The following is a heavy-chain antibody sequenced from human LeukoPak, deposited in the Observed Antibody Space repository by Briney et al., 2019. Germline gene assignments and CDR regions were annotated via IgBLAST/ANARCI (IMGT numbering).Heavy chain of an antibody. J-gene: IGHJ4*02. CDR1: GFTFDDYA. Sequence: PGRSLRLSCAASGFTFDDYAMHWVRQAPGKGLEGVSGISWNSGSIGYADSVKGRFTISRDNAKNSLYLQMNSLRAEDTALYYCAKDKGITMIWNFDYWGQGTLVTVSS. CDR2: ISWNSGSI. V-gene: IGHV3-9*01. CDR3: AKDKGITMIWNFDY. D-gene: IGHD3-22*01.